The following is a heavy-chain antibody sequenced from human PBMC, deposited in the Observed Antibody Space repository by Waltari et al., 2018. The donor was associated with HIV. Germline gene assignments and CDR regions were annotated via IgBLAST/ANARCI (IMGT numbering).Heavy chain of an antibody. CDR2: IWYEGSNK. D-gene: IGHD1-1*01. CDR1: GFTFSSYG. CDR3: ARDQGISNDEAAPVGDV. Sequence: QVQLVESGGGVVQPGRSLRLSCAASGFTFSSYGMHWVRQAPGKGLEWVAVIWYEGSNKDYAESVKGRFTIARDKSKNTLYLQMNSLRAEETAVYYCARDQGISNDEAAPVGDVWGQGTTVTVSS. V-gene: IGHV3-33*01. J-gene: IGHJ6*02.